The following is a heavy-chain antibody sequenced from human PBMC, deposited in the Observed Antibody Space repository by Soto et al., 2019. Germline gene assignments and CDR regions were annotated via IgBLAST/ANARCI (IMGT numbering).Heavy chain of an antibody. CDR2: INPNSGGT. CDR1: GYTFTGYY. D-gene: IGHD3-22*01. CDR3: ARSAHYDSSGRLGEFDY. V-gene: IGHV1-2*02. J-gene: IGHJ4*02. Sequence: GASVKVSCKASGYTFTGYYMHWVRQAPGQGLERMGWINPNSGGTNYAQKFQGRVTMTRDTSISTAYMELSRLRSDDTAVYYCARSAHYDSSGRLGEFDYWGQGTLVPVSS.